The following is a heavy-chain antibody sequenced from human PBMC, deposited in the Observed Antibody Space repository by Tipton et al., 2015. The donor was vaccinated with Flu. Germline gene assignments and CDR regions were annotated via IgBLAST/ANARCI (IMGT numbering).Heavy chain of an antibody. Sequence: TLSLTCTVSGGAISGYYWSWIRQPPGKGPEWIGRIYTTGSINYNPSLRSRVTISGDTSKNQFSLQLNSVTAEDTAVYYCARSPSYSGSGIYPYYFDDWGQGTLVTVSS. CDR1: GGAISGYY. D-gene: IGHD3-10*01. J-gene: IGHJ4*02. CDR2: IYTTGSI. CDR3: ARSPSYSGSGIYPYYFDD. V-gene: IGHV4-4*08.